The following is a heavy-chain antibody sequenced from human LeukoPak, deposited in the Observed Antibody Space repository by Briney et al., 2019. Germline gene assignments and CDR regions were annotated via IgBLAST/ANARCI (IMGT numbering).Heavy chain of an antibody. CDR1: GLTFSSYA. V-gene: IGHV3-23*01. D-gene: IGHD2-15*01. J-gene: IGHJ4*02. CDR3: AKVGAAATGFPFDY. CDR2: ISGSGGST. Sequence: GGSLRLSCAASGLTFSSYAMSWVRQAPGKGLEWVSAISGSGGSTYYADSVKGRFTISRDNSKNTLYLQMNSLRAEDTAVYYCAKVGAAATGFPFDYWGQGTLVTVS.